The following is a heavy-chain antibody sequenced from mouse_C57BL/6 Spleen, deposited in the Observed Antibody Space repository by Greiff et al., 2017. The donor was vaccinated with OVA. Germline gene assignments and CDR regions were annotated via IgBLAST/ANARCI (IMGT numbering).Heavy chain of an antibody. V-gene: IGHV1-82*01. J-gene: IGHJ3*01. CDR3: AKYYYGSGYGFAY. D-gene: IGHD1-1*01. Sequence: VKLMESGPELVKPGASVKISCKASGYAFSSSWMNWVKQRPGKGLEWIGRIYPGDGDTNYNGKFKGKATLTADKSSSTAYMQLSSLTSEDSAVYFCAKYYYGSGYGFAYWGQGTLVTVSA. CDR1: GYAFSSSW. CDR2: IYPGDGDT.